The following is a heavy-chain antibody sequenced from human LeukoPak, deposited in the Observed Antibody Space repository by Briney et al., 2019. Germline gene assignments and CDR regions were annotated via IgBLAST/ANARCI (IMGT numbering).Heavy chain of an antibody. V-gene: IGHV3-48*03. Sequence: GGSLRLSCAASGFTFSSYEMNWVRQAPGKGLEWVSYISSSGSTIYYADSVKGRFTISRDNAENSLYLQMNSLRAEDTAVYYCASRTKWWEYSSGWYYWGQGTLVTVSS. J-gene: IGHJ4*02. CDR1: GFTFSSYE. CDR3: ASRTKWWEYSSGWYY. CDR2: ISSSGSTI. D-gene: IGHD6-19*01.